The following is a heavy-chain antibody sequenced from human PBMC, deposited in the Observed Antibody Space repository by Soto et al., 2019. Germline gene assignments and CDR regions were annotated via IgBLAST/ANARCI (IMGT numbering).Heavy chain of an antibody. V-gene: IGHV4-39*01. CDR1: GGSISSSSFH. J-gene: IGHJ5*01. D-gene: IGHD6-13*01. CDR2: IYYSGST. Sequence: QLQLQESGPGLVKPSETLSLTCTVSGGSISSSSFHWGWIRHPPGKGLEWIGSIYYSGSTYYRPSLKSQVTITVDTSKNKFALKLSSVTAADTAVYDCARRERAAGTDCWFDSWGQGTLVTVSS. CDR3: ARRERAAGTDCWFDS.